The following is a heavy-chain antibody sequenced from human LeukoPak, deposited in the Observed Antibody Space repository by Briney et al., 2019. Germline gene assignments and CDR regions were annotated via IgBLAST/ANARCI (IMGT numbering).Heavy chain of an antibody. J-gene: IGHJ6*02. CDR3: ARHRRIAVAGTLQYYGMDV. D-gene: IGHD6-19*01. CDR1: GGSISSYY. Sequence: SETLSLTCTVSGGSISSYYWSWIRQPPGKGLEWIGYIYYSGSTNYNPSLKSRVTISVDTSKNQFSLKLSSVTAADTAVYYCARHRRIAVAGTLQYYGMDVRGQGTTVTVSS. V-gene: IGHV4-59*08. CDR2: IYYSGST.